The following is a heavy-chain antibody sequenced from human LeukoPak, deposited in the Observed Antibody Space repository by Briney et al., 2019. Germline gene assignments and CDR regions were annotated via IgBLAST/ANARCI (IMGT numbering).Heavy chain of an antibody. CDR2: INHSGST. V-gene: IGHV4-34*01. Sequence: SETLSLTCAVYGGFFSGYYWSWIRQPPGKGLECIGEINHSGSTNYNPSLKSRVTISVDTSKNQFSLKLSSVTAADTAVYYCARVRGYSYGHRIYYFDYWGQGTLVTVSS. CDR3: ARVRGYSYGHRIYYFDY. CDR1: GGFFSGYY. D-gene: IGHD5-18*01. J-gene: IGHJ4*02.